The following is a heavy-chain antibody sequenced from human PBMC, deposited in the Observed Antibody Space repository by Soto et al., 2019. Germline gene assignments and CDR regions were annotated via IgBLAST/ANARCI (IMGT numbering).Heavy chain of an antibody. Sequence: PSETLSLTCTVSGGSISSGGYYWSWIRQHPGKGLEWIGYIYYSGSTYYNPSLKSRVTISVDTSKNQFSLKLSSVTAADTAVYYCARDQGLAYCGGDCYNYYYYGMDVWGQGTTVTVSS. V-gene: IGHV4-31*03. CDR2: IYYSGST. J-gene: IGHJ6*02. CDR1: GGSISSGGYY. CDR3: ARDQGLAYCGGDCYNYYYYGMDV. D-gene: IGHD2-21*02.